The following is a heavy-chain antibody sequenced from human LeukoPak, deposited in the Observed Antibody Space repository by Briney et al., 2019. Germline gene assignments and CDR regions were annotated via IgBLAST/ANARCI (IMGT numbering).Heavy chain of an antibody. CDR3: TTRSFYCSSTSCFNDAFDI. CDR2: IKSKTDGGTT. D-gene: IGHD2-2*01. J-gene: IGHJ3*02. Sequence: GGSLRLSCAASGFTFGNAWMSWVRQAPGKGLEWVGRIKSKTDGGTTDYAAPVKGRFTISRDDSKNTLYLQMNSLKTEDTAVYYCTTRSFYCSSTSCFNDAFDIWGQGTMVTVSS. CDR1: GFTFGNAW. V-gene: IGHV3-15*01.